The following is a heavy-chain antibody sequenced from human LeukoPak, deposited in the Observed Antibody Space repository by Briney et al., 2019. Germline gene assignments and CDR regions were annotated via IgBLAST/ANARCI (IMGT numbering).Heavy chain of an antibody. CDR1: GYTFTGYY. CDR2: INPNSGGT. D-gene: IGHD2-2*02. V-gene: IGHV1-2*02. CDR3: AREIGTYCSSTSCYNSGINWFDP. Sequence: ASVKVSCKASGYTFTGYYMHWVRQAPGQGLEWMGWINPNSGGTNYAQKFQGRVSMTRDTSISTAYMELSRLRSDDTAVYYCAREIGTYCSSTSCYNSGINWFDPWGQGTLVTVSS. J-gene: IGHJ5*02.